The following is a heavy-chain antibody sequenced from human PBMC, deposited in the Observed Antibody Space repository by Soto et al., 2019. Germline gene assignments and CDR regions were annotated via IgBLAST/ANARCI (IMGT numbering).Heavy chain of an antibody. CDR1: GYTFTSYD. V-gene: IGHV1-8*01. D-gene: IGHD3-9*01. CDR2: MNPNSGNT. CDR3: ARSGKGQANYDILTGYGGGAFDI. J-gene: IGHJ3*02. Sequence: ASVKVSCKASGYTFTSYDINWVRQATGQGLEWMGWMNPNSGNTGYAQKFQGRVTMTRNTSISTAYMELSSLRSEDTAVYYCARSGKGQANYDILTGYGGGAFDIWGQGTMVTVSS.